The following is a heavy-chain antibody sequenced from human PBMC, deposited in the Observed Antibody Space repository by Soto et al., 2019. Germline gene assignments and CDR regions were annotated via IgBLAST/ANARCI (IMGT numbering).Heavy chain of an antibody. J-gene: IGHJ6*02. CDR2: IYYSGYT. V-gene: IGHV4-39*01. Sequence: SQTHPLTCTVSGGAISSSSYCWGWIRQPPGQRLEWIGSIYYSGYTYYNPSLKSRVTISVDTSKNQFSLKLSSVTAADTAVYYCARHNGPLYVGYYYDMDVWGQGTTVTVSS. CDR3: ARHNGPLYVGYYYDMDV. CDR1: GGAISSSSYC. D-gene: IGHD3-16*01.